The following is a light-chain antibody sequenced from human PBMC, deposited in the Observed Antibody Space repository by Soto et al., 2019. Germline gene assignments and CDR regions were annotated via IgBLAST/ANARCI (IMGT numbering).Light chain of an antibody. J-gene: IGKJ1*01. CDR1: QSVSGN. V-gene: IGKV3-15*01. CDR2: GAS. Sequence: EIVMTQSPATLSVPPGERATPSCRASQSVSGNLAWYQQKPGQAPRLLIYGASTRATGIPARFSGSGSGTEFTLTISSLQSEDFAVYYCQKYNNWPRTFGQGTKVDIK. CDR3: QKYNNWPRT.